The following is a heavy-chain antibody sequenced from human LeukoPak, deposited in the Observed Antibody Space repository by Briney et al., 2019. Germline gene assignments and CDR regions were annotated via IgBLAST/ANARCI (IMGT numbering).Heavy chain of an antibody. CDR3: ARGRGCAGAYSSGWSPSWSWPFGPTPDV. Sequence: PSETLSLTCTVSGGSISSHYWSWIRQPPGKGLEWIGYIYYSGSTNYNPSLKSRVTISVDTSKNQFSLKLSSVTAADTAVYYCARGRGCAGAYSSGWSPSWSWPFGPTPDVWGKGTTVTVSS. V-gene: IGHV4-59*08. CDR1: GGSISSHY. CDR2: IYYSGST. J-gene: IGHJ6*04. D-gene: IGHD6-19*01.